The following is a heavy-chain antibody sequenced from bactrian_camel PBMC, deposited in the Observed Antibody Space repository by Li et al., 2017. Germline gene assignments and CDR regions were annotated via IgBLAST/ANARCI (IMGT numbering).Heavy chain of an antibody. CDR1: DTYTFENYC. Sequence: HVQLVESGGGSVQAGGSLRLSCVASDTYTFENYCMGWFRQAPGKEREEVASVDADHNTIYADSVKGRFTVSRDNAKNTIFLQMNDLKPEDTAVYYCGAHYPGFDYSRECDLDFPYSGRGTQVTVS. D-gene: IGHD1*01. J-gene: IGHJ6*01. CDR3: GAHYPGFDYSRECDLDFPY. V-gene: IGHV3S63*01. CDR2: VDADHNT.